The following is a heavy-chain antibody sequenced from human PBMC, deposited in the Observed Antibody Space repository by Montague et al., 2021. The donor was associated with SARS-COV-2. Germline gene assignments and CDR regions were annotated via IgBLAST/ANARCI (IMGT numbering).Heavy chain of an antibody. CDR2: INHSGST. Sequence: SETLSLTCTVSGGSFTGNYWSWIRQPPGKRLEWVGYINHSGSTSSNPSFRSRVTISVDTSQNQFSLKLSSVTAADTAVYYCARSRRLGSGLSLPCWCFDDWGQGTLVTVSP. D-gene: IGHD5-12*01. J-gene: IGHJ4*02. V-gene: IGHV4-59*13. CDR1: GGSFTGNY. CDR3: ARSRRLGSGLSLPCWCFDD.